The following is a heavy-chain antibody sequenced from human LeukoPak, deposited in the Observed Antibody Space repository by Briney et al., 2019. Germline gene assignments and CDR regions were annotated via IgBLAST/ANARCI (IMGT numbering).Heavy chain of an antibody. J-gene: IGHJ3*02. CDR3: ARAGLWELPRYAFDI. V-gene: IGHV1-18*01. Sequence: ASVKVSCKASGYTFTTYGISWVRQAPGQGLEWMGWISAYNGHTNYAQNLQGRVTMTTDTSTSTAYMELRSPRSDDTAVYYCARAGLWELPRYAFDIWGQGTMVTVSS. CDR2: ISAYNGHT. CDR1: GYTFTTYG. D-gene: IGHD1-26*01.